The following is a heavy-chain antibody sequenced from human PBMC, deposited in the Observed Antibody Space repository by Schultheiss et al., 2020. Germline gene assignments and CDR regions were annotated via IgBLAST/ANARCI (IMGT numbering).Heavy chain of an antibody. J-gene: IGHJ6*03. V-gene: IGHV3-30-3*01. Sequence: GGSLRLSCAASGFTFSSYAMHWVRQAPGKGLEWVAVISYDGSKKYYADSVKGRFTISRDNSKNTLYLQMNSLRAEDTAVYYCAREKRAKDIRQRLRFLEKKRMTYYYYYSYMGVWGKGTPVTLSS. CDR3: AREKRAKDIRQRLRFLEKKRMTYYYYYSYMGV. CDR1: GFTFSSYA. D-gene: IGHD3-3*01. CDR2: ISYDGSKK.